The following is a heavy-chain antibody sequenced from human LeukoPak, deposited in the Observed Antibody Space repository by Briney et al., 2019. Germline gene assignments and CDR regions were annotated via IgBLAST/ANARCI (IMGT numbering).Heavy chain of an antibody. CDR1: GGSISSYY. Sequence: SETLSLTCTVSGGSISSYYWSWIRQPAGKGLEWIGRIYTSGSTNYNPSLKSRVTMSVDTSKNQFSLKLSSVTAADTAVYYCARDLVTTRDYHFDYWGQGTLVTVSS. V-gene: IGHV4-4*07. J-gene: IGHJ4*02. D-gene: IGHD4-11*01. CDR3: ARDLVTTRDYHFDY. CDR2: IYTSGST.